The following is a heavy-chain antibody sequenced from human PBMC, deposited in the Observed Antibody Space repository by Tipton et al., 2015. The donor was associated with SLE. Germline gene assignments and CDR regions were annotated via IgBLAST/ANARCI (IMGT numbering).Heavy chain of an antibody. D-gene: IGHD2-2*01. CDR1: GDYITSDIYY. CDR2: VYDSGTT. V-gene: IGHV4-39*07. J-gene: IGHJ5*02. Sequence: TLSLTCFVSGDYITSDIYYWGWIRQPPGKGLEWIGSVYDSGTTYYNPSLKTRVTMSVDTSNNQFSLRLRSVTAADTAVYYCARSPVPAARGYNWFDPWGQGTRVTVSS. CDR3: ARSPVPAARGYNWFDP.